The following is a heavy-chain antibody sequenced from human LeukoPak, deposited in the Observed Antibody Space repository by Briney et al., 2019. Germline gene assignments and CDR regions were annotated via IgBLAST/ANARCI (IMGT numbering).Heavy chain of an antibody. CDR1: GFTFSSYW. V-gene: IGHV3-74*01. J-gene: IGHJ4*02. CDR3: ARGYSSSYRIDY. Sequence: GGSLRLSCAASGFTFSSYWMHWVRQAPGKRLVWVSRINGDGSSTSYADSVKGRFTISRDNAKNTLYLQMNSLRAEDTAVYYCARGYSSSYRIDYWGQGTLVTVSS. CDR2: INGDGSST. D-gene: IGHD6-6*01.